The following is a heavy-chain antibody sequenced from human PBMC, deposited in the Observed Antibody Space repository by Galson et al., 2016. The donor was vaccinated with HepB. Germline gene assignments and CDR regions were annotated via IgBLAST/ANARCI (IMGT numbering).Heavy chain of an antibody. J-gene: IGHJ3*01. Sequence: PALVKPTQTLTLTCTLSGLSLSTSGMRVTWIRQPPGKALEWLARIDWNDDTFYNTSLKTRLTISRDTSKNQVVLTMTNMDPVDTATYYCARTPTFVVAPLALHLWGQGTMVTVPS. CDR1: GLSLSTSGMR. CDR2: IDWNDDT. D-gene: IGHD2/OR15-2a*01. V-gene: IGHV2-70*04. CDR3: ARTPTFVVAPLALHL.